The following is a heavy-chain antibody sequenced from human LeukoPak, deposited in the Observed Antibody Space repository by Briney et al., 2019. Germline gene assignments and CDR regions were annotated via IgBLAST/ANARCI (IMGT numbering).Heavy chain of an antibody. V-gene: IGHV3-30*18. Sequence: TGGSLRLSCAASGFTFSSYGMHWVRQAPGKGLEWVAVISYDGSNKYYADSVKGRFTISRDNSKNTLYLQMNSLRAEDTAVYYCAKLRYQAPLDYWGQGTLVTVSS. D-gene: IGHD3-9*01. J-gene: IGHJ4*02. CDR3: AKLRYQAPLDY. CDR2: ISYDGSNK. CDR1: GFTFSSYG.